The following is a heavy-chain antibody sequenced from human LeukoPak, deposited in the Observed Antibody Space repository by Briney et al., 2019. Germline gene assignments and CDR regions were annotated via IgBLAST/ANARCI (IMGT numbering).Heavy chain of an antibody. CDR3: AREDSDCSSTSCSYGWFDP. Sequence: ASVKVSRKASGYTFTGYYMHWVRQAPGQGLEWMGWINPNSGGTNYAQKFQGRVTMTRDTSISTAYMELSRLRSDDTAVYYCAREDSDCSSTSCSYGWFDPWGQGTLVTVSS. D-gene: IGHD2-2*01. J-gene: IGHJ5*02. CDR2: INPNSGGT. CDR1: GYTFTGYY. V-gene: IGHV1-2*02.